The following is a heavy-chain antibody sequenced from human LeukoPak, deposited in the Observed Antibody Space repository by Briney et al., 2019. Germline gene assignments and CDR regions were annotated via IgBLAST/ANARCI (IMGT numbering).Heavy chain of an antibody. V-gene: IGHV1-69*05. CDR1: GYTFTSYG. J-gene: IGHJ3*02. D-gene: IGHD3-3*01. Sequence: ASVKVSCKASGYTFTSYGINWVRQAPGQGLEWMGGIIPIFGAASYAQKFQGRVTITTDESTGTADMELSSLRSEDTAVYYCARARSLWSGYFYDAFDIWGQGTIVTVSS. CDR3: ARARSLWSGYFYDAFDI. CDR2: IIPIFGAA.